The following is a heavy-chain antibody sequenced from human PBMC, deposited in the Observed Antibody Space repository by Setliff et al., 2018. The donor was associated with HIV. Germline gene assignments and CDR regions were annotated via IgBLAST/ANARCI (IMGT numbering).Heavy chain of an antibody. CDR3: ARGQRWLQFYFQH. CDR1: DDSFSTSDYW. CDR2: IYHDGRT. V-gene: IGHV4-39*01. Sequence: SETLSLTCTVSDDSFSTSDYWWAWVRQPPGKGLEWIGSIYHDGRTYYSPSLKSRVTISVDTSKNQFSLNLNSVTAADTAVYYCARGQRWLQFYFQHWGQGTLVTVSS. D-gene: IGHD5-12*01. J-gene: IGHJ1*01.